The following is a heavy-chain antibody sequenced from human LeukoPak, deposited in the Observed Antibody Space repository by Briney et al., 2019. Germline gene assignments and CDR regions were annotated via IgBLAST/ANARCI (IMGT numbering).Heavy chain of an antibody. CDR3: ARERAQPLFYGMDV. CDR2: IYYSGST. V-gene: IGHV4-59*01. Sequence: SETLSLTCTVSGGSISRYYWSWIRQPPGKGLEWIGYIYYSGSTNYNPSLKSRVTISVDTSKNQFSLKLSSVTAADTAVYYCARERAQPLFYGMDVWGQGTTVTVSS. CDR1: GGSISRYY. D-gene: IGHD2-2*01. J-gene: IGHJ6*02.